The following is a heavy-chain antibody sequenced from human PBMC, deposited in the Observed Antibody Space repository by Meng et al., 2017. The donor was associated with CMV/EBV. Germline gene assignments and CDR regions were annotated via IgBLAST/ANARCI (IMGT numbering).Heavy chain of an antibody. CDR3: AREIPQAWAS. CDR2: IYGSGNT. D-gene: IGHD2-21*01. J-gene: IGHJ5*02. Sequence: EIKLLESGGGLVQPGGSLRLSCTASGFSVSSNYMSWVRQAPGKGLEWISIIYGSGNTYYGDSVKGRFTISRDNFRNTLYLQMNSLRAEDTAVYYCAREIPQAWASWGQGTLVTVSS. CDR1: GFSVSSNY. V-gene: IGHV3-66*01.